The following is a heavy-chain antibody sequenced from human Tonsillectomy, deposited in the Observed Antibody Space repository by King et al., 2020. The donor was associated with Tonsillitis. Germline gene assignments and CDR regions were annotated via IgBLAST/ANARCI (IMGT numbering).Heavy chain of an antibody. V-gene: IGHV4-59*01. CDR1: GGSISGYY. CDR2: IYYSGST. J-gene: IGHJ3*02. CDR3: ARETPGDYGDYYHAFDI. D-gene: IGHD4-17*01. Sequence: VQLQESGPGLVKPSETLSLTCTVSGGSISGYYWSWIRQPPGKGLEWIGYIYYSGSTNYNPSLKSRVTISVDTSKNQFSLKLSSVTAADTAVYYCARETPGDYGDYYHAFDIWGQGTMVTVSS.